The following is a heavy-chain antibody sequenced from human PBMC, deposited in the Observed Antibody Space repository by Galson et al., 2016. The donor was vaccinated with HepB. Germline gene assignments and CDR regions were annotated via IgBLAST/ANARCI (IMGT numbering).Heavy chain of an antibody. CDR2: ISHGGGRT. D-gene: IGHD3-9*01. Sequence: SLRLSCAASGVVFSNYAMTWVRQAPGKGLEWVSGISHGGGRTFYAESVEGRFTISRDNSQNTVFLQMNNLRGEDTAVYYCAIVPVDWEYYYWGQGTLVTVSS. CDR3: AIVPVDWEYYY. V-gene: IGHV3-23*01. J-gene: IGHJ4*02. CDR1: GVVFSNYA.